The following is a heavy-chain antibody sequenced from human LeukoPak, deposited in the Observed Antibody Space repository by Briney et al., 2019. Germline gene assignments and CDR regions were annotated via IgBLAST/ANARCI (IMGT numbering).Heavy chain of an antibody. Sequence: HPGGSLRLSCAASGFTFDDYAMHWVRQAPGKGLEWVSGISWNSGSIGYADSVKGRFTISRDNAKNSLYLQMNSLRAEDTALYYCAKDTTYSSGWLNLDYWGQGTLVTVSS. CDR1: GFTFDDYA. D-gene: IGHD6-19*01. CDR2: ISWNSGSI. CDR3: AKDTTYSSGWLNLDY. V-gene: IGHV3-9*01. J-gene: IGHJ4*02.